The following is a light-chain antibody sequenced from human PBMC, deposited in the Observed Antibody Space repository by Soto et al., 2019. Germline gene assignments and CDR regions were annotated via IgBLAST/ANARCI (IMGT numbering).Light chain of an antibody. CDR3: CSYVGATTYV. CDR1: SPNVGVFKL. V-gene: IGLV2-23*01. CDR2: EGD. J-gene: IGLJ1*01. Sequence: QSALTQPASVSGSPGQSITISCTGTSPNVGVFKLVSWYQQHPGKAPKLIIFEGDKRPSGVSNRFSGSKSGSTASLTISGLQAEDEADYYCCSYVGATTYVFGTGTKVTVL.